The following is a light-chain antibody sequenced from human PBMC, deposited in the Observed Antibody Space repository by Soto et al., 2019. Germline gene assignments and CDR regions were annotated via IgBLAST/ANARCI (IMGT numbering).Light chain of an antibody. Sequence: RVLTQSPVTLSVSPGDSATLSCRASQSVSSHVAWYQQKAGRAPRLLIYDTSDRVTGIPARFSGRGSETEFTLTISGLQSEDFAVYYCQQYDNWPLTFGGGT. CDR3: QQYDNWPLT. CDR2: DTS. CDR1: QSVSSH. V-gene: IGKV3-15*01. J-gene: IGKJ4*01.